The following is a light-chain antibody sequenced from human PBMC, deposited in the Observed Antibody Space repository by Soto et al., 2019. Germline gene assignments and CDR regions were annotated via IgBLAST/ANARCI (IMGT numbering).Light chain of an antibody. CDR3: QQSYSFPWT. J-gene: IGKJ1*01. CDR2: AAS. CDR1: QSINHY. Sequence: DIQLTQSPSSLSASVVDRVTIICRASQSINHYLNWYQQKPRKAPQLLIYAASSLQSGVPSRFSGSGSGTDFTLTIRSLQPDDFATYYCQQSYSFPWTFGHGTKVDIK. V-gene: IGKV1-39*01.